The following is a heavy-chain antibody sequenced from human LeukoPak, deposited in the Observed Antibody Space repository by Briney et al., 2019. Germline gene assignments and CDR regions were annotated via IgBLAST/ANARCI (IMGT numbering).Heavy chain of an antibody. CDR2: ISWNSGSI. Sequence: QPGGSLRLSCAASGFTFDDYAMHWVRQAPGKGLEWVSGISWNSGSIGYADSVKGRFTISRDNAKNSLYLQMNSLRAEDTALYYCAKASEVYYDSSGPNDYWGQGTLVTVSS. V-gene: IGHV3-9*01. CDR3: AKASEVYYDSSGPNDY. CDR1: GFTFDDYA. D-gene: IGHD3-22*01. J-gene: IGHJ4*02.